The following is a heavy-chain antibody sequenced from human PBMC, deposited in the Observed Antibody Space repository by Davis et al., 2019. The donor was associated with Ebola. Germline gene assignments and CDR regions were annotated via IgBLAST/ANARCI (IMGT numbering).Heavy chain of an antibody. CDR2: IYYSGIT. CDR3: ARHGLNVLLWEGAFDI. D-gene: IGHD3-10*01. Sequence: SETLSLTCTVSGGSIISSSSYWGWIRQPPRKGLEWIGSIYYSGITYYNPSLKSRVTISVDTSKNQFSLKLRSVTAADTAVYYCARHGLNVLLWEGAFDIWGQGTMVTVST. CDR1: GGSIISSSSY. J-gene: IGHJ3*02. V-gene: IGHV4-39*01.